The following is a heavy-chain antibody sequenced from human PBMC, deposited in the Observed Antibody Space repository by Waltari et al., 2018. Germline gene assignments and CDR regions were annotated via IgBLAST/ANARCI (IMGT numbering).Heavy chain of an antibody. V-gene: IGHV3-49*04. J-gene: IGHJ3*01. CDR3: ARWLSEVYDAFDL. CDR1: GFPFGNSG. Sequence: VQSGGGLIQPGRSLTLSCTGSGFPFGNSGMTWVRQTPGKGLQWLAFIRTKPFGQRGEYAASVKGRFIVSRDDSNNRVSLQMNSLKVEDTAIYYCARWLSEVYDAFDLWGQGTMVTVSS. CDR2: IRTKPFGQRG. D-gene: IGHD4-17*01.